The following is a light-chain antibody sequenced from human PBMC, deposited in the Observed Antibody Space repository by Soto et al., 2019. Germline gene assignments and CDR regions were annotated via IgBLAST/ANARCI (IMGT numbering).Light chain of an antibody. CDR1: SSDIGGHNY. V-gene: IGLV2-14*03. Sequence: QSALTQPASLSGSPGQSITISCTGSSSDIGGHNYVSWYQQYPGKAPKLLIYEVTNRPSGVSGRFSGSKSGNTASLTISGLQAEDEADYYCCSYAGSSTPYVFGTGTKLTVL. CDR3: CSYAGSSTPYV. CDR2: EVT. J-gene: IGLJ1*01.